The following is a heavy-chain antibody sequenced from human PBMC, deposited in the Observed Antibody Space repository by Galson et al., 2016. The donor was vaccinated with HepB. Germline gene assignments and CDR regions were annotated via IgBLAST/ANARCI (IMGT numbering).Heavy chain of an antibody. CDR2: IYPGDPDT. J-gene: IGHJ5*02. CDR1: GFSFTNYW. Sequence: QSGAEVKKPGESLKISCQGFGFSFTNYWIGWVRQMPGKGLEWIGIIYPGDPDTRYSPSFEGQVTISADKSISTAYLQWSSLKASDTAIYYCARQWGLIVATGPFDPWGQGTLVTVSS. D-gene: IGHD6-13*01. CDR3: ARQWGLIVATGPFDP. V-gene: IGHV5-51*01.